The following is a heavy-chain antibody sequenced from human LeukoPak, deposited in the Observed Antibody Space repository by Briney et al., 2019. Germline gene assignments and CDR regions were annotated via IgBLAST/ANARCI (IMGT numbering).Heavy chain of an antibody. Sequence: SETLSLTCTVSGGSINKYYWSWIRQPPGKGREWIGYASHSGSTNSSPSLKSRVSISVDTSKNQISLTLSSVPAAATALLSCARETFYLDCNDYYGDFFGTWGQGTMVTVSS. CDR1: GGSINKYY. CDR3: ARETFYLDCNDYYGDFFGT. D-gene: IGHD3-22*01. V-gene: IGHV4-59*01. CDR2: ASHSGST. J-gene: IGHJ3*01.